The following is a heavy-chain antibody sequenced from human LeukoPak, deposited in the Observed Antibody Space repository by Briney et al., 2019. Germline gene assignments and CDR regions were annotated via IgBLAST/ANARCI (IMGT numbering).Heavy chain of an antibody. J-gene: IGHJ6*02. D-gene: IGHD5-24*01. CDR1: GFTFSSFA. V-gene: IGHV3-30*04. Sequence: GGSLRLSCAASGFTFSSFAMHWVRQAPGKGLEWVAVISYDGSNKYYADSVKGRFTISRDNSKNTLYLQMNSLRAEDTAVYYCARDKMRGGMDVWGQGTTVTVSS. CDR3: ARDKMRGGMDV. CDR2: ISYDGSNK.